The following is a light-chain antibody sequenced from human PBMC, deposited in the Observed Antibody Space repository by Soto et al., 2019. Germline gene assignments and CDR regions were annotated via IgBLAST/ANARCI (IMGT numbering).Light chain of an antibody. V-gene: IGLV1-47*01. CDR1: SSNIGSKY. CDR3: AAWDAGVSGPA. Sequence: QAVVTQPPSASGTPGQRVTISCSGSSSNIGSKYVYWYQQLPGTAPKLLMYRNNQRPSGVPDRFSGSKSGTSASLAISGPRSEDEVDYYCAAWDAGVSGPAFGGGTKLTVL. J-gene: IGLJ2*01. CDR2: RNN.